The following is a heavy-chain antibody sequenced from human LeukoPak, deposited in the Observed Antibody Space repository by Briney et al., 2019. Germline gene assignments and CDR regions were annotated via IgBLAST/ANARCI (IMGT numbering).Heavy chain of an antibody. CDR1: GYTFTCYY. V-gene: IGHV1-2*06. CDR2: INPNSGGT. J-gene: IGHJ4*02. Sequence: ASXKVSCKASGYTFTCYYMHWVRQAPGQGLEWMGRINPNSGGTNYAQKFQGRVTITRDTSISTAYMELSRLRSDDTAVYYCARGTYYYDSSGYFDYWGQGTLVTVSS. CDR3: ARGTYYYDSSGYFDY. D-gene: IGHD3-22*01.